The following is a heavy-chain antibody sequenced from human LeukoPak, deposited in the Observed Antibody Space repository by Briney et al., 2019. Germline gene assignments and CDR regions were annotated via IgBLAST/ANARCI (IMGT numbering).Heavy chain of an antibody. CDR3: ARVYSGYDSDDY. J-gene: IGHJ4*02. CDR2: INSDGSSA. D-gene: IGHD5-12*01. CDR1: GFTFSSYW. V-gene: IGHV3-74*01. Sequence: PGGSLRLSCAASGFTFSSYWMHWVRQAPGKGLVWVSRINSDGSSASYADSVKGRFTISRDNAKNTLYLQMNSLRAEDTAVYYCARVYSGYDSDDYWGQGTLVTVSS.